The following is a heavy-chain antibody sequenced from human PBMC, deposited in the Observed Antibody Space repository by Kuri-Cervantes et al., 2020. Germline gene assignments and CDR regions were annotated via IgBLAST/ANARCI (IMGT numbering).Heavy chain of an antibody. Sequence: GGSLRLSCEASGITFSSYWMNWVRQAPGKGLEWVSSISSSSSYIYYADSLKGRFTISRDNAKNSLYLQMNSLRAEDTAVYYCARLPDLGGSLGYWGQGTLVTVSS. V-gene: IGHV3-21*01. J-gene: IGHJ4*02. D-gene: IGHD3-16*01. CDR3: ARLPDLGGSLGY. CDR1: GITFSSYW. CDR2: ISSSSSYI.